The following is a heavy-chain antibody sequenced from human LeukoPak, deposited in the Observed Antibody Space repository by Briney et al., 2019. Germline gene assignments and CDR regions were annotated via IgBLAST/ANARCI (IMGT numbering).Heavy chain of an antibody. CDR2: INNDGSST. J-gene: IGHJ4*02. V-gene: IGHV3-74*01. CDR1: GFTFSSYW. D-gene: IGHD2-21*02. Sequence: GGSLRLSCAASGFTFSSYWMHWVRQAPGKGLVWVSRINNDGSSTSYADSVKGRFTISRDNAKNTLYLQMNSLRAEDTAVFYRARGLPGDYWGQGTLVTVSS. CDR3: ARGLPGDY.